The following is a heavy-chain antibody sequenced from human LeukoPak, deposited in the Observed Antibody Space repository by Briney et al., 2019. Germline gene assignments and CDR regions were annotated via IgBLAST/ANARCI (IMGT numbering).Heavy chain of an antibody. CDR3: ARADYNRNDVGDY. D-gene: IGHD1-1*01. CDR2: INSDGSYT. Sequence: GGSLRLSCAASGXTFSNYWMHWVRQAPGKGLVWVSRINSDGSYTSYADSVKGRFTISRDNSKNTMYLQMNSLRAEDTAVYYCARADYNRNDVGDYWGQGTLVTVSS. V-gene: IGHV3-74*01. J-gene: IGHJ4*02. CDR1: GXTFSNYW.